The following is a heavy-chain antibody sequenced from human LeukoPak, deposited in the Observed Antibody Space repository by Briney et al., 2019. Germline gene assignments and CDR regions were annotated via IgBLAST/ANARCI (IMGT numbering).Heavy chain of an antibody. CDR1: GGSISSYY. D-gene: IGHD3-22*01. J-gene: IGHJ6*02. Sequence: SETLSLTCTVSGGSISSYYWSWIRQPPGKGLEWIGYIYYSGSTNYNPSLKSRVTISVDSSKNQFSLKLSSVTAADTAVYYCARAIGRYYDSSGYQKPYGMDVWGQGTTVTVSS. CDR3: ARAIGRYYDSSGYQKPYGMDV. CDR2: IYYSGST. V-gene: IGHV4-59*08.